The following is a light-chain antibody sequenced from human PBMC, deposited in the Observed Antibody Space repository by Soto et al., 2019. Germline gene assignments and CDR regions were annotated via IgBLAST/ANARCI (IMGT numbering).Light chain of an antibody. V-gene: IGKV1-5*03. CDR2: KAS. J-gene: IGKJ1*01. CDR3: QQYNSYSWT. Sequence: DIQMTQSPSTLSASVGDRVTITCGASQSINSWLAWYQQKPGKAPNLLIYKASSLQSGVPSRFSGSGSGTEFTLTISSLQPDDFATYYCQQYNSYSWTFGRGTKVEIK. CDR1: QSINSW.